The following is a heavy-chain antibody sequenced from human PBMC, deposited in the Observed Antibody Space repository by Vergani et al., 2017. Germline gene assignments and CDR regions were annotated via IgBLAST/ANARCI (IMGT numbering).Heavy chain of an antibody. D-gene: IGHD2-2*01. V-gene: IGHV3-23*01. Sequence: EVQLLESGGGLVQPGGSLRLSCAASGFTFSSYAMSCVRQAPGKGLEWVSAISGSGGSTYYADSVKGRFTISRDNSKNTLYLQMNSLRAEDTAVYYCAKRQGPIVVVPAATDYWGQGTLVTVSS. CDR3: AKRQGPIVVVPAATDY. CDR1: GFTFSSYA. CDR2: ISGSGGST. J-gene: IGHJ4*02.